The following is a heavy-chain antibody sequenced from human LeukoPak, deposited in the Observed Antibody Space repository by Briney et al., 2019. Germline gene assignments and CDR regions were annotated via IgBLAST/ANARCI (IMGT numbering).Heavy chain of an antibody. V-gene: IGHV3-23*01. D-gene: IGHD1-1*01. Sequence: GGSLRLSCRASGFTFNLFAMTWVRQAPVRGLEWVSTIEQDSSATYSADSVRGRFAISRDNSKNTLYLHINSLTAGDTAMYYCAKDEGRLINNWYRQYWGQGTPVTVSP. CDR2: IEQDSSAT. J-gene: IGHJ4*02. CDR1: GFTFNLFA. CDR3: AKDEGRLINNWYRQY.